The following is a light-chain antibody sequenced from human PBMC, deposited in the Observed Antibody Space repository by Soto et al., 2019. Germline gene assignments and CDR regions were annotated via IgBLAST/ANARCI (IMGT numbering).Light chain of an antibody. CDR2: AAS. CDR1: EDIRND. J-gene: IGKJ1*01. Sequence: AIPMTQSPSSLSASVGDRVTITCRASEDIRNDLGWYQQKPGKAPELLIYAASSLQDGVPARFSGSRSDTDFTLTISTMQPEDFATYYCLQDHGYPPTFGQGTKVDIK. CDR3: LQDHGYPPT. V-gene: IGKV1-6*01.